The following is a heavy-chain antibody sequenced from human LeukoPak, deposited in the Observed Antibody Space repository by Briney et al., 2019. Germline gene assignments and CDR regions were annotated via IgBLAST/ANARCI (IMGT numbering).Heavy chain of an antibody. CDR1: GFTFSSYA. CDR3: ADIDTAMVHFDY. CDR2: ISGSGGST. Sequence: GGSLRLSCAASGFTFSSYAMSWVRQAPGKGLEWVSAISGSGGSTYYADSVKGRFTISRDNSKSTLYLQMNSLRAEDTAVYYCADIDTAMVHFDYWGQGTLVTVSS. V-gene: IGHV3-23*01. D-gene: IGHD5-18*01. J-gene: IGHJ4*02.